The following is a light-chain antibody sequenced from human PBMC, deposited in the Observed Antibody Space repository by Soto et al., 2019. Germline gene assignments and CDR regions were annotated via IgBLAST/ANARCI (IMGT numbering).Light chain of an antibody. V-gene: IGKV3-20*01. CDR3: QPYCESLGT. Sequence: EIVLTQSPGTLSLSPGERATLSCRASQSVISTYLAWYQQKPGQAPRLLIYGASSRATGIPDRFSGSGSGTEFHLNNRRLEAEDFAVYFWQPYCESLGTFGQGTKVEIK. J-gene: IGKJ1*01. CDR1: QSVISTY. CDR2: GAS.